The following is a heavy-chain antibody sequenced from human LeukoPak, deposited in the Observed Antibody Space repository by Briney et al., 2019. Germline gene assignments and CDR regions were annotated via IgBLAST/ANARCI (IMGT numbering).Heavy chain of an antibody. D-gene: IGHD3-22*01. CDR2: ISWNSGSI. J-gene: IGHJ3*02. V-gene: IGHV3-9*01. CDR1: GFTFDDYA. CDR3: ATNYYDSSGYYAYAFDI. Sequence: PGRSLRLSCAASGFTFDDYAMHWVRQAPGKGLEWVSGISWNSGSIGYADSVKGRFTISRDNAKNSLYLQMNSLRAEDTALYYCATNYYDSSGYYAYAFDIWGQGTMVTVSS.